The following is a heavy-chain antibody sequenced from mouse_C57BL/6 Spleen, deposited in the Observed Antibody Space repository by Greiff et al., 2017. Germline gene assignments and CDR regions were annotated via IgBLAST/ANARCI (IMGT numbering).Heavy chain of an antibody. J-gene: IGHJ3*01. V-gene: IGHV1-69*01. CDR1: GYTFTSYW. CDR3: ASERSPIYPKGLLAY. Sequence: VQLQQPGAELVMPGASVKLSCKASGYTFTSYWMHWVQQRPGQGLEWIGEIDPSDSYTNYNQKFKGKSTLTVDKSSSTAYMQLSSLTSEDSAVYCCASERSPIYPKGLLAYWGQGTLLTVSA. D-gene: IGHD2-1*01. CDR2: IDPSDSYT.